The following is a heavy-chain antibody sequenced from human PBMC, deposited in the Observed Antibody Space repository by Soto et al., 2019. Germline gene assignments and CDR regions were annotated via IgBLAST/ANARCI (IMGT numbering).Heavy chain of an antibody. V-gene: IGHV1-3*01. Sequence: QVQLVQSGAEVKQPGASVKVSCKASGYTYTSYAMNWVRQAPGQRLEWMGWINAGNGSRKYSQKFQGRVTITRDTSASTVYMELSSLRSEDTAVYYCARDVGATGDWGQGTLVTVSS. CDR2: INAGNGSR. CDR1: GYTYTSYA. J-gene: IGHJ4*02. D-gene: IGHD1-26*01. CDR3: ARDVGATGD.